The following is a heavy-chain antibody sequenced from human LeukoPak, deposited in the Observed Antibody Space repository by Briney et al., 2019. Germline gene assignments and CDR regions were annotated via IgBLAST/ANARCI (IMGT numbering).Heavy chain of an antibody. CDR2: ISSSSSYI. D-gene: IGHD6-19*01. V-gene: IGHV3-21*01. Sequence: GGSLRLSCAASGFTFSSYSMNWVRQAPGKGLEWVSSISSSSSYIYYADSVKGRFTISRDNSKNTLYLQMNSLRAEDTAVYYCARDHSSGWYLLDYYYGMDVWGQGTTVTVSS. J-gene: IGHJ6*02. CDR3: ARDHSSGWYLLDYYYGMDV. CDR1: GFTFSSYS.